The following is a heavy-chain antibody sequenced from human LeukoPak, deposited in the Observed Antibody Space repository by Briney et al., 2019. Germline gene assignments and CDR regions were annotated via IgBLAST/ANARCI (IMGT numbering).Heavy chain of an antibody. Sequence: GESLKISCKGSGYSFSDNWIGWVRQVPGKGLEWMGIIYAGDSDTRYSPSFQGQVTISADRSINTAYLQWSSLKASDTAMYYCAMHKGGSSWDLDYWGQGTLVTVSS. CDR3: AMHKGGSSWDLDY. J-gene: IGHJ4*02. CDR1: GYSFSDNW. D-gene: IGHD6-13*01. V-gene: IGHV5-51*01. CDR2: IYAGDSDT.